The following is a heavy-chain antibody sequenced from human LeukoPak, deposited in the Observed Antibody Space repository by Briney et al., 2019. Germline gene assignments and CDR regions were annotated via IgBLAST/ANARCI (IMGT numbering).Heavy chain of an antibody. CDR3: ARSETTYYYDSSVYFYYYYGMDV. D-gene: IGHD3-22*01. Sequence: GGSLRLSCAASGFTFSNYWMTWVRQAPGKGLEWAANIKQDGSEKYYVDSVKGRFTISRDNAKNSLYLQMNSLRAEDTAVYYCARSETTYYYDSSVYFYYYYGMDVWGQGTTVTVSS. CDR2: IKQDGSEK. V-gene: IGHV3-7*01. CDR1: GFTFSNYW. J-gene: IGHJ6*02.